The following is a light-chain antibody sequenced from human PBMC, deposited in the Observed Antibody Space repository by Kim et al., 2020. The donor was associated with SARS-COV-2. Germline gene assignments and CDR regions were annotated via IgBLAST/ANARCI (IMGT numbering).Light chain of an antibody. J-gene: IGKJ1*01. Sequence: EIVLTQSPGTLSLSPWERASLSCRASQSVDSNFLAWYQQKPGQAPRLLIYGASNRATGIPDRFSGSGSGTDFTLTISRLEPEDFEVYYCQQYGRSPTFGQGTKVDIK. CDR2: GAS. CDR1: QSVDSNF. CDR3: QQYGRSPT. V-gene: IGKV3-20*01.